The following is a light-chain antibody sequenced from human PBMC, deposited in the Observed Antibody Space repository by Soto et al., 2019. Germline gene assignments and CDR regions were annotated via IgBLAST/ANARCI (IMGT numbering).Light chain of an antibody. V-gene: IGKV2-24*01. Sequence: EIGMTRTPLSSPVTLGQPASISCRSSQSLLHSDGNTYLSWLQQRPGQPPRLLIYKISERFSGVPDRFSGSGAGTDFTLTISRVEAEDYGVYYCMQATKSRWTFGQWSKVEIX. J-gene: IGKJ1*01. CDR2: KIS. CDR3: MQATKSRWT. CDR1: QSLLHSDGNTY.